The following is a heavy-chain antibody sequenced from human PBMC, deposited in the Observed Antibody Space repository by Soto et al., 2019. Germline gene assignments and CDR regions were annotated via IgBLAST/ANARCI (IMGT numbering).Heavy chain of an antibody. Sequence: PSETLSLTCTVSGGSISSYYWSWIRQPPGKGLEWIGYIYYSGSTNYNPSLKSRVTISVDTSKNQFSLKLSSVTAADTAVYYCARAFSYYDRSPGGMDVWGQGTTVTVSS. CDR2: IYYSGST. V-gene: IGHV4-59*01. CDR3: ARAFSYYDRSPGGMDV. D-gene: IGHD3-22*01. J-gene: IGHJ6*02. CDR1: GGSISSYY.